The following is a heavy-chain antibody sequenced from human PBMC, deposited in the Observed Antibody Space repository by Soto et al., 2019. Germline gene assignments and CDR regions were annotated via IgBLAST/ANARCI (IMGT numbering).Heavy chain of an antibody. V-gene: IGHV1-69*13. CDR1: GGTFSTYA. Sequence: ASVKVSCKTSGGTFSTYAINWVRQAPGQGLEWMGAIIPLFGTADYSQKFQGRVTITADESTSTAYMELSSLRSDDTAVYFCARPKGTYSSGYYYFDFWGQGTLVTVSS. J-gene: IGHJ4*02. CDR3: ARPKGTYSSGYYYFDF. D-gene: IGHD6-19*01. CDR2: IIPLFGTA.